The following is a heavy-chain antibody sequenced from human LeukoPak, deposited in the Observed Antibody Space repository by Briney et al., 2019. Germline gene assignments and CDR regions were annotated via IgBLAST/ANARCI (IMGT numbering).Heavy chain of an antibody. CDR3: ARHPLVRGLGTYYFDY. CDR2: IYYSGST. V-gene: IGHV4-39*01. D-gene: IGHD7-27*01. CDR1: GGSISSSSYY. Sequence: SETLSLTCTVSGGSISSSSYYWGWIRQPPGKGLEWIGSIYYSGSTYYNPSLKSRVTISVDTSKNQFSLKLSSVTAADTAVYYCARHPLVRGLGTYYFDYWGQGTLVTVSS. J-gene: IGHJ4*02.